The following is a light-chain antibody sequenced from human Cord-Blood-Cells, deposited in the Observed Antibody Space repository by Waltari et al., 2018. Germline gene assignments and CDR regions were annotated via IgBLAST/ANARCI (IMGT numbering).Light chain of an antibody. J-gene: IGLJ1*01. Sequence: QSALTQPASVSGSPGQSITISCTGTSSDAGSYNLVSWYQHHPGKAPHLMIYAGSRRPSGVSILFSGSKSGNTACLRITGLQAEDEADYNCCSYAGSSTYVFGTGTKVTVL. V-gene: IGLV2-23*01. CDR2: AGS. CDR3: CSYAGSSTYV. CDR1: SSDAGSYNL.